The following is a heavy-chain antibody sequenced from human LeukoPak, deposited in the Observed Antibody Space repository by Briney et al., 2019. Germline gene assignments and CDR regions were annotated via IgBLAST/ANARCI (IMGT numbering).Heavy chain of an antibody. CDR2: IIPILGIA. D-gene: IGHD1-20*01. CDR3: ARGYNWNYYYYYMDV. V-gene: IGHV1-69*04. CDR1: GGTFSSYA. J-gene: IGHJ6*03. Sequence: ASVKVSCKASGGTFSSYAISWVRQAPGQGLEWMGRIIPILGIANYAQKFQGRVTITADKSTSTAYMELSSLRSEDTAVYYCARGYNWNYYYYYMDVWGKGTTVTVSS.